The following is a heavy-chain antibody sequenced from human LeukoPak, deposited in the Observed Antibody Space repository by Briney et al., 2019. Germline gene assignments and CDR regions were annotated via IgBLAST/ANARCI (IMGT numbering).Heavy chain of an antibody. CDR2: IYTSGST. V-gene: IGHV4-61*02. Sequence: KPSETLSLTCTVSGGSISGGSYYWSWIRQPAGKGLEWIGRIYTSGSTNYNPSLKSRVTISVDTSKNQFSLKLSSVTAADTAVYYCARLIWFGSASDIWGQGTMVTVSS. CDR3: ARLIWFGSASDI. CDR1: GGSISGGSYY. D-gene: IGHD3-10*01. J-gene: IGHJ3*02.